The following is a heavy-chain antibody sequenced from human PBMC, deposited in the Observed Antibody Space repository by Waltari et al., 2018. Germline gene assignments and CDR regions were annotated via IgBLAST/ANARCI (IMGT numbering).Heavy chain of an antibody. CDR1: GGSLSSGGYY. J-gene: IGHJ4*02. CDR2: IYYSGST. V-gene: IGHV4-31*03. Sequence: QVQLQESGPGLVQPSQTLSLPCTVPGGSLSSGGYYWCWIRQHPGKGLEWIGYIYYSGSTYYNPSLKSRVTISVDTSKNQFSLKLSSVTAADTAVYYCARAHDYSNYVDYWGQGTLVTVSS. CDR3: ARAHDYSNYVDY. D-gene: IGHD4-4*01.